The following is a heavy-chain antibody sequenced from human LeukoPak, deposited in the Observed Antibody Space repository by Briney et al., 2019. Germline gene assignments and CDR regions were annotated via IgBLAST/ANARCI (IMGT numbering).Heavy chain of an antibody. Sequence: GRSLRLSCAASGFTFSTYAMHWVRQAPGKGLEWVAVISYDGSNKYYADSVKGRFTISRDNSKNTLYLQMNSLRAEDTAIYYCARDHSIIVVHPPRPRFDPWGQGTLVTVSS. V-gene: IGHV3-30*04. CDR3: ARDHSIIVVHPPRPRFDP. CDR1: GFTFSTYA. D-gene: IGHD2-21*01. J-gene: IGHJ5*02. CDR2: ISYDGSNK.